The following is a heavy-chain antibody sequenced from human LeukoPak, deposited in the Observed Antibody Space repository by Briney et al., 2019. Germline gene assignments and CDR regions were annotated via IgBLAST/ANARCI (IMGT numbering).Heavy chain of an antibody. V-gene: IGHV4-59*01. CDR3: ARGDYDFWSGYYALDY. Sequence: SETLSLTCTVSGGSISSYYWSWIRQPPGKGLEWIGYIYYSGSTNYNPSLKSQVTISVDTSKNQFSLKLSSVTAADTAVYYCARGDYDFWSGYYALDYWGQGTLVTVSS. D-gene: IGHD3-3*01. CDR1: GGSISSYY. CDR2: IYYSGST. J-gene: IGHJ4*02.